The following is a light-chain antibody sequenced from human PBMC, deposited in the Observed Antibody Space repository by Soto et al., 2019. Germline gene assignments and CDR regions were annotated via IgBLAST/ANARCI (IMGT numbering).Light chain of an antibody. Sequence: DIQMTQSPSSLSASVGDRVTITCRASQGISNFLACYQQKPGKLPKLLISAASTLQSGVPSRFSGSGSGTDFTLTITSLQPEDVATYYCQKYSSVITFGQGTRLEI. V-gene: IGKV1-27*01. J-gene: IGKJ5*01. CDR3: QKYSSVIT. CDR2: AAS. CDR1: QGISNF.